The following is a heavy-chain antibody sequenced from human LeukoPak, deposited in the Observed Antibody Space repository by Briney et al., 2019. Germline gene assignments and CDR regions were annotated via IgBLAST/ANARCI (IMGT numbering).Heavy chain of an antibody. D-gene: IGHD6-13*01. Sequence: SSVKVSCKASGYTFTRYYMHWVRQAPGQGLGCRGWINPNSVGTNYAQKFQGRVTMTRDTSIRTAYMEMSRLRSDDTAVYYCARAQAAAGIPVDYWGQGTLVTVS. CDR1: GYTFTRYY. J-gene: IGHJ4*02. V-gene: IGHV1-2*02. CDR2: INPNSVGT. CDR3: ARAQAAAGIPVDY.